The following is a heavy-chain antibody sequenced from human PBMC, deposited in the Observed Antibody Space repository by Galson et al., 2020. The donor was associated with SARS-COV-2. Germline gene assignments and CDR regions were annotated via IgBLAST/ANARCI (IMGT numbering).Heavy chain of an antibody. D-gene: IGHD6-19*01. J-gene: IGHJ4*02. CDR2: ITWNSGNI. Sequence: SLKISCAASGFTFDDYALHWVRQDPGKGLEWVSTITWNSGNIAYTDSVKGRFTISRDNAKNSLYLQMNSLRPEDTAMYYCAKGSNSYSTAWYGIDFWGQGTLVTVSS. V-gene: IGHV3-9*01. CDR3: AKGSNSYSTAWYGIDF. CDR1: GFTFDDYA.